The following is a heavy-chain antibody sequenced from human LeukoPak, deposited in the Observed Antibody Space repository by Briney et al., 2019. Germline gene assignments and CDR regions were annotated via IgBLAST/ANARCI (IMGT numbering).Heavy chain of an antibody. J-gene: IGHJ4*02. V-gene: IGHV3-21*01. CDR1: GFTFSSYS. CDR2: ISGSSTYI. D-gene: IGHD4-11*01. CDR3: ARGPSVPRLTDRFDY. Sequence: GGSLRLSCAASGFTFSSYSMNWVRQAPGKGLEWVSSISGSSTYIYYADSVKDRFTISRDNAKSSLYLQMNSLRAEDTAVYYCARGPSVPRLTDRFDYWGQGTLVTVSS.